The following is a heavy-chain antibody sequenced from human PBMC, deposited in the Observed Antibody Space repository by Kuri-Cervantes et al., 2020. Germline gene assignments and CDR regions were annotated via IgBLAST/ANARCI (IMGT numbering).Heavy chain of an antibody. CDR3: ARESRGYSSSSGSSDY. Sequence: GGSLRLSCAASGFTFNSYAMTWVRQAPGKGLEWVSGINNSGDVTHYADSVKGRFTISRDNAKNSLYLQMNSLRAEDTAVYYCARESRGYSSSSGSSDYWGQGTLVTVSS. CDR1: GFTFNSYA. D-gene: IGHD6-6*01. CDR2: INNSGDVT. V-gene: IGHV3-23*01. J-gene: IGHJ4*02.